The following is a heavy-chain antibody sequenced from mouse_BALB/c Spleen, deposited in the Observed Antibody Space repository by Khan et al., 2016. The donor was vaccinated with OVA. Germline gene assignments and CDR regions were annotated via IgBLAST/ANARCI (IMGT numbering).Heavy chain of an antibody. Sequence: QVQLKQSGAELVRPGASVKLSCKTSGYIFTSYWIHWVKQRSGQGLEWIARIYPGTDNSYYNEKLRDKATLTADKSSSTAYIQLSGLKSEDSAVYFCAREEALYDFAYWGQGTTLTVSS. CDR3: AREEALYDFAY. CDR2: IYPGTDNS. CDR1: GYIFTSYW. V-gene: IGHV1-76*01. J-gene: IGHJ2*01. D-gene: IGHD1-1*01.